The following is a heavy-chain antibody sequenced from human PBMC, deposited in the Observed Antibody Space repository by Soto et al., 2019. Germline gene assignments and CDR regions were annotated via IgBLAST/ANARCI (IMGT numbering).Heavy chain of an antibody. CDR2: IKPDDGNA. CDR1: GYTFTRYT. Sequence: ASVKFYWKASGYTFTRYTMNWVRQAPGQRLEWMGWIKPDDGNAKSSQKFQDRVIITRDTSASTAYMDLSSLRSEDTAVYYCARGIATGQLDPWGQGTLGTVSS. D-gene: IGHD2-15*01. V-gene: IGHV1-3*01. CDR3: ARGIATGQLDP. J-gene: IGHJ5*02.